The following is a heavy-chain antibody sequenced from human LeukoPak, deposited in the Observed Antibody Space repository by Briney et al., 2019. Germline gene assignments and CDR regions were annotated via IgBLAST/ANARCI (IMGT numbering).Heavy chain of an antibody. J-gene: IGHJ4*02. D-gene: IGHD5-18*01. Sequence: GASVKVSCKASGYTFTGYYMHWVRQAPGQGLEWMGWINPNSGGTNYAQKFQGWVTMTRDTSISTAYMELGRLRSDDTAVYYCARQDIVASRGSVDTAMVYDYWGQGTLVTVSS. V-gene: IGHV1-2*04. CDR1: GYTFTGYY. CDR2: INPNSGGT. CDR3: ARQDIVASRGSVDTAMVYDY.